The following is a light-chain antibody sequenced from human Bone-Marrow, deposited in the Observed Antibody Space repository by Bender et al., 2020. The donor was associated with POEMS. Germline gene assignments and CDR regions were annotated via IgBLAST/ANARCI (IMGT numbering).Light chain of an antibody. J-gene: IGLJ3*02. Sequence: QSALTQPASVSGSPGQSITISCTGTSSDVGDYDYVSWYQQHPGKAPKLMIFDVSNRPSGVSDRFSGSKSGNTASLTVSGLQPEDEADYYCSSYTSRSTLLVFGGGTKLTVL. CDR3: SSYTSRSTLLV. V-gene: IGLV2-14*03. CDR2: DVS. CDR1: SSDVGDYDY.